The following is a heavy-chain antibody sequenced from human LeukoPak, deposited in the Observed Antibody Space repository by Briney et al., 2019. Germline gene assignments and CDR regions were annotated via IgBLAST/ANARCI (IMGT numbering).Heavy chain of an antibody. D-gene: IGHD5-12*01. CDR1: GSTFSSYA. CDR3: ARDYSGYDLGPFDY. CDR2: IIPIFGTA. V-gene: IGHV1-69*13. Sequence: SSVKLSCKASGSTFSSYAITLMRQPPGQGLEWMGRIIPIFGTANYAQTVQGRVTITADESTSTTYMYLKILRSEDTATYYCARDYSGYDLGPFDYWGQGTLVTVSS. J-gene: IGHJ4*02.